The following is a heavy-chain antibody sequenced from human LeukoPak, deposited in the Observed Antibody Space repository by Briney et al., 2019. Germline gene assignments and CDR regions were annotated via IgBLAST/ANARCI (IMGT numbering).Heavy chain of an antibody. CDR2: IRYDGSNK. Sequence: GGSLRLSCAASGFTFSSYGMHWVRQAPGKGLEWVAFIRYDGSNKYHADSVKGRFTISRDNSKNTLYLQMNSLRAEDTAVYYCAKVAPTEMATITSDYWGQGTLVTVSS. CDR3: AKVAPTEMATITSDY. V-gene: IGHV3-30*02. D-gene: IGHD5-24*01. CDR1: GFTFSSYG. J-gene: IGHJ4*02.